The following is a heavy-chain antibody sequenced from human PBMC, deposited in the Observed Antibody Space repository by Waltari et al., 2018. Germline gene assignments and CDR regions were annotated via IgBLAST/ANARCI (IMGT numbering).Heavy chain of an antibody. Sequence: QLQLQESGPGLVKPSETLSLTCTVSGGSISSSSYYWGWIRQPPGKGLEWVSYISSSSSTIYYADSVKGRFTISRDNAKNSLYLQMNSLRAEDTAVYYCARTFEDGIAVAYNWFDPWGQGTLVTVSS. CDR1: GGSISSSSYY. CDR2: ISSSSSTI. CDR3: ARTFEDGIAVAYNWFDP. V-gene: IGHV3-11*04. J-gene: IGHJ5*02. D-gene: IGHD6-19*01.